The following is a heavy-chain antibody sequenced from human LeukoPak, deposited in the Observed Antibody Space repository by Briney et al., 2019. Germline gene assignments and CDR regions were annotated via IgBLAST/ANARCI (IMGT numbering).Heavy chain of an antibody. J-gene: IGHJ4*02. CDR3: ARAGSVTSPVDY. CDR1: GFTFHTFT. CDR2: IRSSSSSI. Sequence: GGSLRLSCAASGFTFHTFTMSWVRQAPGKGLEWVSAIRSSSSSIYYADSVKGRFTISRDNSKNSLYLQMNSLTAEDTAVYYCARAGSVTSPVDYWGRGTLVFVSS. V-gene: IGHV3-21*01. D-gene: IGHD2-21*02.